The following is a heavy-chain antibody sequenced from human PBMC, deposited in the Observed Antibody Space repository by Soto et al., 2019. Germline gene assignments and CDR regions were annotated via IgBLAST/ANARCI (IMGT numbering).Heavy chain of an antibody. V-gene: IGHV6-1*01. CDR3: TQAAGYISTWFFDS. D-gene: IGHD6-13*01. CDR1: GDSVSSNSAA. J-gene: IGHJ4*02. Sequence: QTLSLTCAISGDSVSSNSAAWNWIRQSPSRGLEWLGRTYYRSKWYSDYAVSVKSRITINPDTSKNQFSLQLNSVTPEDTAVYYCTQAAGYISTWFFDSWAQGTLVTVSS. CDR2: TYYRSKWYS.